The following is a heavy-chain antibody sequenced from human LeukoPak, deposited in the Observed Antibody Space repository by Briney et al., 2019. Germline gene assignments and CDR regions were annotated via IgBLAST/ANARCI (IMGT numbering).Heavy chain of an antibody. Sequence: PGGSLRLSCAASGFTFSSYGMHWVRQAPGKGLEWVAVISYDGSNKYYADSVKGRFTISRDNSKNTLYLQMSSLRAEDTAVYYCARRDGYNSGACDYWGQGTLVTVSS. V-gene: IGHV3-30*03. J-gene: IGHJ4*02. CDR3: ARRDGYNSGACDY. CDR2: ISYDGSNK. CDR1: GFTFSSYG. D-gene: IGHD5-24*01.